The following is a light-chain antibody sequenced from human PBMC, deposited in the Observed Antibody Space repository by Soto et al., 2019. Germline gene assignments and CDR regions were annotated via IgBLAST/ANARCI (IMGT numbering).Light chain of an antibody. CDR3: QQYGSSPRT. V-gene: IGKV3-20*01. CDR2: GAS. J-gene: IGKJ4*01. CDR1: QSVSSSY. Sequence: EIVLTQSPGTLSLSPGERATLSCRASQSVSSSYLAWYQQKPGQAPRLLIYGASRRATGIPDRFSGSGSGTDFPLTISRLEPVEFAVYYCQQYGSSPRTFGGGPKVEIK.